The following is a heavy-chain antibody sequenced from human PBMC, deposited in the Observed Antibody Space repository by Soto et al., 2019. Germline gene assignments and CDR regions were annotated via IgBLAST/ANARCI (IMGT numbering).Heavy chain of an antibody. CDR2: IKEDGSKK. CDR3: ARGGWYFNY. Sequence: EVQLVESGGGLVQPGGSLRLSCAACGFAFSSSWMSWVRQAPGKGLEWVANIKEDGSKKYYVDSVKGRFTISRDNAKNSLYLQMNSVRAEDTAMYYCARGGWYFNYWGQGTLVTVSS. J-gene: IGHJ4*02. V-gene: IGHV3-7*05. D-gene: IGHD6-19*01. CDR1: GFAFSSSW.